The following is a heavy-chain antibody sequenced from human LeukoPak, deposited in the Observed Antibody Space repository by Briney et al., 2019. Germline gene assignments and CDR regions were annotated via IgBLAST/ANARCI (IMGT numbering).Heavy chain of an antibody. CDR1: GFTFSSYW. CDR2: IKEDGSEK. V-gene: IGHV3-7*01. CDR3: ARDRVTDFWSGYYTNYFDY. D-gene: IGHD3-3*01. J-gene: IGHJ4*02. Sequence: GGSLTLSCAASGFTFSSYWMSWVRQAPGKGLEWVANIKEDGSEKYYLDSVKGRFTISRDNAKNSLYLQMNSLRAEDTAVYYCARDRVTDFWSGYYTNYFDYWGQGTLVTVSS.